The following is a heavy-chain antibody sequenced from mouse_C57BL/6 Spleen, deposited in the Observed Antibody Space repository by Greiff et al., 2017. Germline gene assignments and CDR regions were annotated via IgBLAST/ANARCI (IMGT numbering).Heavy chain of an antibody. CDR1: GYTFTDYA. CDR3: ARGVYYDDAY. CDR2: ISTYYGDA. J-gene: IGHJ3*01. Sequence: QVQLKRSGPELVRPGVSVKISCMGSGYTFTDYAMHWVKQSHAKSLEWIGVISTYYGDASYNQKFKDKATMTIEKYSSTAYMELARLKSKDSAVYYCARGVYYDDAYWGQGTLVTVSA. D-gene: IGHD2-4*01. V-gene: IGHV1-67*01.